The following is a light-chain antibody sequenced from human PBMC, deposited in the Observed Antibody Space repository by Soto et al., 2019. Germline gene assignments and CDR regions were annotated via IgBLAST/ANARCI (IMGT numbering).Light chain of an antibody. CDR3: HQYYDVPYT. Sequence: EIVMTQSPGSLAVSLGERATINYKSSQTVLYSSNSKNYLAWNQQKAGQPPKLLLYWASTRESGVPDRFSGSGSETDFTLTISSLQTEDVAVYYCHQYYDVPYTFGQGTKLEIK. CDR2: WAS. V-gene: IGKV4-1*01. CDR1: QTVLYSSNSKNY. J-gene: IGKJ2*01.